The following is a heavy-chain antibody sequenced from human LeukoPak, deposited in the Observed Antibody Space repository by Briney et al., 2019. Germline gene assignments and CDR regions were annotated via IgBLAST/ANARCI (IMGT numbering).Heavy chain of an antibody. Sequence: PGGSLRLSCAASGFTFSSYGMHWVRQAPGKGLEWVAVISYDGSNKYYADSVKGRFTISRDNSKNTLYLQMNSLRAEDTAVYYCAKDLFYDSSGYYFDYWGQGTLVTVSS. CDR3: AKDLFYDSSGYYFDY. CDR1: GFTFSSYG. D-gene: IGHD3-22*01. CDR2: ISYDGSNK. V-gene: IGHV3-30*18. J-gene: IGHJ4*02.